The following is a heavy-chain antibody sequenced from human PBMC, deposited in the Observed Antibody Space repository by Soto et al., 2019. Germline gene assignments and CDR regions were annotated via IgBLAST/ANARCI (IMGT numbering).Heavy chain of an antibody. J-gene: IGHJ4*02. Sequence: EVQVVESGGGLVQPGGSLRLSCAVSGLSISKFWMTWVRQAPGKGLEWVANIKKDGSEEYYVDSVKGRFTISRDNGKNAVYLQMSSLRVEDTAVYYCVTPFDINNYWGQGTLVTV. CDR3: VTPFDINNY. V-gene: IGHV3-7*01. D-gene: IGHD3-9*01. CDR2: IKKDGSEE. CDR1: GLSISKFW.